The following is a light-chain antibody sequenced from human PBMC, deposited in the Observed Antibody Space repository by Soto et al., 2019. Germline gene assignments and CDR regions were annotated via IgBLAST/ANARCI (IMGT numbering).Light chain of an antibody. CDR3: QQHYRPWT. CDR1: QSVLYSSNNKNY. V-gene: IGKV4-1*01. Sequence: DIVMTQSPDSLAVSLGERATINCKSSQSVLYSSNNKNYLAWYQQKPGQPPKLLIYWASTRESGVPDRFSGSGSGTDFTVTISSLQAEDGAVYYCQQHYRPWTFGQGTKVEIK. J-gene: IGKJ1*01. CDR2: WAS.